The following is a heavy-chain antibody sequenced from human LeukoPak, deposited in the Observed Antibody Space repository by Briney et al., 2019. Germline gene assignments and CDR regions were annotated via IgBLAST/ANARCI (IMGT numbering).Heavy chain of an antibody. V-gene: IGHV3-9*01. D-gene: IGHD1-1*01. J-gene: IGHJ6*02. CDR2: ISGNSGTI. CDR3: AKSEDTTYYDGMDV. Sequence: GGSLRLSCAASGFTFNDYAMHWVRQAPGKGLEWVSGISGNSGTIGYADSVKGRFTISRDNAKNSLYLQMNSLGAEDTALYYCAKSEDTTYYDGMDVWGLGTTVTVSS. CDR1: GFTFNDYA.